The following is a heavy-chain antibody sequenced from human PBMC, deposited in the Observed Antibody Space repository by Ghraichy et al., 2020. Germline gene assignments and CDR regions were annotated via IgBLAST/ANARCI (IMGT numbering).Heavy chain of an antibody. CDR1: GFIFSNYG. D-gene: IGHD5-12*01. CDR3: ATPILTTILAPSC. Sequence: GGSLRLSCAASGFIFSNYGMIWVRQAPGKGLEWVSSISGGGGSTYYADSVRGRFTISRDNAKTTLYLQMNSLRAEDTAIYYCATPILTTILAPSCWGQGTLVAVS. V-gene: IGHV3-23*01. J-gene: IGHJ4*02. CDR2: ISGGGGST.